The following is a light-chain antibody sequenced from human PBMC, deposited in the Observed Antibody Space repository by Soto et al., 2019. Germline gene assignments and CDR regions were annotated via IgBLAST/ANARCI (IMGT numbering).Light chain of an antibody. CDR1: QSIGGD. CDR3: QQFNNWPIT. J-gene: IGKJ3*01. CDR2: RAS. V-gene: IGKV3-15*01. Sequence: EIVMTQSPATLSVSPGERATLSCWASQSIGGDLAWFQQKAGQAPRLLIYRASTRATGIPARFSGSGSGTDFTLTISSLQSEDFAVYYCQQFNNWPITFGHGTKVDI.